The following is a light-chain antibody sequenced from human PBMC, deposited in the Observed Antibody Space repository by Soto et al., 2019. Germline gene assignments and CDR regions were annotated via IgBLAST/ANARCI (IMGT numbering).Light chain of an antibody. CDR2: HAS. V-gene: IGKV1-5*01. J-gene: IGKJ1*01. CDR1: QGISNW. CDR3: QQYNTYPA. Sequence: DIQMTQSPSTLSASIGDRVTIARRASQGISNWLAWYQQKPGKAPKLLIFHASSLESGVPSRFSGSGSGTEFTLTISSLQSDDFATYYCQQYNTYPAFGQGTKVEIK.